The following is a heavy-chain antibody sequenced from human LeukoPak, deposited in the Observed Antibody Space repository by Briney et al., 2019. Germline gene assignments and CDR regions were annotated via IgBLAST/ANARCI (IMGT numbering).Heavy chain of an antibody. CDR2: INHSGST. J-gene: IGHJ5*02. V-gene: IGHV4-34*01. Sequence: GSLRLSCAASGFSLSNYWMNWVRQPPGKGLEWIGEINHSGSTNYNPSLKSRVTISVDTSKNQFSLKLSSVTAADTAVYYCARGGYGYSSGWKNWFDPWGQGTLVTVSS. CDR3: ARGGYGYSSGWKNWFDP. CDR1: GFSLSNYW. D-gene: IGHD6-19*01.